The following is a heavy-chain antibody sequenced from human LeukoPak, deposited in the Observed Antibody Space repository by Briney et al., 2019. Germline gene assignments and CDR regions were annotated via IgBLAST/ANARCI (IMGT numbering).Heavy chain of an antibody. J-gene: IGHJ6*03. CDR2: IIPIFGTA. D-gene: IGHD5-18*01. Sequence: SVKLSCKASGGAFSSYAISWVRQAPGQGLEWMGGIIPIFGTANYAQKFQGRVTITADESTSTAYMELSSLRSAHTAVPYCAGDRGREDTAMVPADYYYFYMDVWGKGTTVTISS. CDR3: AGDRGREDTAMVPADYYYFYMDV. CDR1: GGAFSSYA. V-gene: IGHV1-69*13.